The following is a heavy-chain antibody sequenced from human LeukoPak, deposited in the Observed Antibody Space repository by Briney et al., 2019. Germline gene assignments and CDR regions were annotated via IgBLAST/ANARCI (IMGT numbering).Heavy chain of an antibody. V-gene: IGHV3-23*01. CDR1: GFTFSSYA. Sequence: GGSLRLSCAASGFTFSSYAMSWVRQAPGKGLECISGFSGSGGSTYYADSVKGRFTISRDNSKNTLYLQMNSLRAEDTALYYCARVRGSDYGDPFDYWGQGTLVTVSS. CDR2: FSGSGGST. J-gene: IGHJ4*02. D-gene: IGHD4-17*01. CDR3: ARVRGSDYGDPFDY.